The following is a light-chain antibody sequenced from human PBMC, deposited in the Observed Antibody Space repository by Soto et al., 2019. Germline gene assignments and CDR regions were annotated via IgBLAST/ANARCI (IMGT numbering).Light chain of an antibody. Sequence: DIQVTQSPSSVSASVGYSFTITYRAIQDIAGYLAWYQHKPGRNPELLIHGASRLQSGVPASFSGSGSGTDFTLSINSLQPEEFATYYCQQAYSLPITFGQGTRLEIK. J-gene: IGKJ5*01. CDR3: QQAYSLPIT. CDR1: QDIAGY. V-gene: IGKV1D-12*01. CDR2: GAS.